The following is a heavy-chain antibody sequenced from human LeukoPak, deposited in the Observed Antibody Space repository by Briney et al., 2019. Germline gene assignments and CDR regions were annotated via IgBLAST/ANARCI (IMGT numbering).Heavy chain of an antibody. CDR1: GFTFDDYT. CDR3: AKGVEQLPDY. CDR2: ISWDGGST. Sequence: PGGSLRLSCAASGFTFDDYTMHWVRQAPGKGLEWVSLISWDGGSTYYADSVKGRFTISRDNSKNSLYLQMNSLRTEDTALYSCAKGVEQLPDYWGQGTLVTVSS. J-gene: IGHJ4*02. D-gene: IGHD6-6*01. V-gene: IGHV3-43*01.